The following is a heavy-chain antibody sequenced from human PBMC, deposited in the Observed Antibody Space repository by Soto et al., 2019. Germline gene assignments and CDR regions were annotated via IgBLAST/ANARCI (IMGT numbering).Heavy chain of an antibody. CDR2: ISKDGMNK. J-gene: IGHJ5*02. D-gene: IGHD6-19*01. Sequence: QVRLVESGGGVVQPGRSLRLSCTASGFSFSSYAMYWFRQPPGKGLEWVAVISKDGMNKNYADSVKGRVTVSRDKANYSLDLQLNSLRGEDTAMYYCARDMYSSDYFVTWFEPWGQGTLVTVSS. CDR1: GFSFSSYA. V-gene: IGHV3-30*04. CDR3: ARDMYSSDYFVTWFEP.